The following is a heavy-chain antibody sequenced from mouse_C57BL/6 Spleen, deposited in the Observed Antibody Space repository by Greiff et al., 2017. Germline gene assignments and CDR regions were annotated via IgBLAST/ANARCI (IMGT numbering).Heavy chain of an antibody. J-gene: IGHJ1*03. CDR1: DSEVFPIAY. Sequence: QVQLQQSGSELRSPGSSVKLSCKDFDSEVFPIAYMSWVRQKPGHGFEWIGGILPSIGRTIYGDKFEDKATLDADTLSNTAYLELNSLTSEDSAIYYCARRGNYYGSSYDWYFDVWGTGTTVTVSS. CDR2: ILPSIGRT. V-gene: IGHV15-2*01. D-gene: IGHD1-1*01. CDR3: ARRGNYYGSSYDWYFDV.